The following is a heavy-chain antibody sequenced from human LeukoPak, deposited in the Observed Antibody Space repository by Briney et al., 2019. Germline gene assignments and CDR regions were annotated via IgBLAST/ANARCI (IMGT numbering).Heavy chain of an antibody. Sequence: GESLKISCKNSGYRFTSYWIGWVRQMPGKGLEWMGIIYPADSDTRYSPSFQGQVTISADKSISTTYLQWSSLKASDTAMYYCARLFRGSEHYLDYWGQGTLATVSS. V-gene: IGHV5-51*01. CDR3: ARLFRGSEHYLDY. J-gene: IGHJ4*02. CDR2: IYPADSDT. CDR1: GYRFTSYW. D-gene: IGHD3-3*01.